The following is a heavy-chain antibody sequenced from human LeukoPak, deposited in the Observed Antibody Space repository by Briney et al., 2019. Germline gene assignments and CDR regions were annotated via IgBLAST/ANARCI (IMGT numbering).Heavy chain of an antibody. CDR2: INAGNGNI. Sequence: ASVKVSCKASGHTSTTYAVHWVRQAPGQGLEWMGWINAGNGNIKYSQKLQGRVTITGDTSASTAYMELSSLRSEDTAVYYCARGYCSSTSCYMDVWGQGTTVT. CDR1: GHTSTTYA. J-gene: IGHJ6*02. V-gene: IGHV1-3*01. D-gene: IGHD2-2*01. CDR3: ARGYCSSTSCYMDV.